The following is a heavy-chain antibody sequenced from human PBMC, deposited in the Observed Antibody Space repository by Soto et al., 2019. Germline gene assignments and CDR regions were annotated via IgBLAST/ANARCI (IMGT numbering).Heavy chain of an antibody. CDR3: ARDELIETGTTFGY. V-gene: IGHV3-66*02. CDR1: GFTVSSNY. D-gene: IGHD1-1*01. Sequence: PGGSLRLSCAASGFTVSSNYMSWVRQAPGKGLEWVSVIYSGGSPTYADSVKGRFTISRDNVKNTLYLQMSSLRAEDTAVYYCARDELIETGTTFGYWGQGTLVTVSS. CDR2: IYSGGSP. J-gene: IGHJ4*02.